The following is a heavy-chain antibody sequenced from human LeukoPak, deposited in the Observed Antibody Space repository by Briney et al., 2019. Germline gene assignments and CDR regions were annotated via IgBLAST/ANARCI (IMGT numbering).Heavy chain of an antibody. J-gene: IGHJ5*02. CDR3: ARAQYWFDP. Sequence: PSETLSLTCAVYGGSFSGYYWSWIRQPPGKGLEWIGYIYYSGSTNYDPSLKSRVTISVDTSKNQFSLKLSSVTAADTAVYYCARAQYWFDPWGQGTLVTVSS. V-gene: IGHV4-59*01. CDR2: IYYSGST. CDR1: GGSFSGYY.